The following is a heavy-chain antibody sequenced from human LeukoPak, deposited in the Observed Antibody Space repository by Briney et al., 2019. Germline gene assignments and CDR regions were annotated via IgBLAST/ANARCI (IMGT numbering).Heavy chain of an antibody. CDR1: GYTFTSYG. Sequence: GASVKVSCKASGYTFTSYGISWVRQAPGQGLEWMGGIIPIFGTANYAQKFQGRVTITADESTSTAYMELSSLRSEDTAVYYCARGDDILTGFFDYWGQGTLVTVSS. V-gene: IGHV1-69*13. D-gene: IGHD3-9*01. CDR2: IIPIFGTA. J-gene: IGHJ4*02. CDR3: ARGDDILTGFFDY.